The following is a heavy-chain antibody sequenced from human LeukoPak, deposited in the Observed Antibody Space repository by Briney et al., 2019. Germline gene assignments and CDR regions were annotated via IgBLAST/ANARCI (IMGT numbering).Heavy chain of an antibody. V-gene: IGHV3-33*01. Sequence: GRSLRLSCEASGFNFQTYVMHWVRQAPGKGLEWLAVMRDDGSDIYYADSLKGRFTISRDNSKNTLYLHMNSLGAEDTAIYYCARDHSPKWGSGERYFDYWGQGTLVTVSS. CDR1: GFNFQTYV. CDR2: MRDDGSDI. J-gene: IGHJ4*02. D-gene: IGHD7-27*01. CDR3: ARDHSPKWGSGERYFDY.